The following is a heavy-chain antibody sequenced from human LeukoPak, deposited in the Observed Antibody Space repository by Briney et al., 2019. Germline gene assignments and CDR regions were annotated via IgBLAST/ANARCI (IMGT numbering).Heavy chain of an antibody. J-gene: IGHJ5*02. CDR3: ARGRSHVLRYFDWLLTSGWFDP. CDR2: IYYSGST. Sequence: SETLSLTCTVSGGSISSYYWSWIRQPPRKGLEWIGYIYYSGSTNYNPSLKSRVTISVDTSKNQFSLKLSSVTAADTAVYYCARGRSHVLRYFDWLLTSGWFDPWGQGTLVTVSS. CDR1: GGSISSYY. V-gene: IGHV4-59*01. D-gene: IGHD3-9*01.